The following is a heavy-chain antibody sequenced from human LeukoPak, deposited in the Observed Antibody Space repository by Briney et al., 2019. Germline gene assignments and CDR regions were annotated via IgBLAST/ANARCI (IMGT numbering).Heavy chain of an antibody. J-gene: IGHJ6*02. CDR3: ARDPFGQQRGARMDA. V-gene: IGHV4-61*08. CDR2: IYYSGST. Sequence: SQTLSLTCTVSGGSISSGDYYWSWIRQPPGKGLEWIGYIYYSGSTNYNPSLKSRVTISVDTSKNQFSLKLSSVTAADTAVYYCARDPFGQQRGARMDAWGQGTTVTVSS. D-gene: IGHD6-13*01. CDR1: GGSISSGDYY.